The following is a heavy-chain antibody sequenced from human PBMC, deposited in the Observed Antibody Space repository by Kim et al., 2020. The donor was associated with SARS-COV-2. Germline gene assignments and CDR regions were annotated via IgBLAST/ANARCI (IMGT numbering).Heavy chain of an antibody. CDR2: ISVGSSAI. D-gene: IGHD3-3*01. CDR3: ARFVANFWSGYYTSAHYYYGMDV. Sequence: GGSLRLSCAASGFTFSSYSMNWVRQAPGKGLEWVSYISVGSSAIYYADSVKGRFTISRDNAKNSLYLQMNSLRDEDTAVYYCARFVANFWSGYYTSAHYYYGMDVWGQGTTVTVSS. CDR1: GFTFSSYS. J-gene: IGHJ6*02. V-gene: IGHV3-48*02.